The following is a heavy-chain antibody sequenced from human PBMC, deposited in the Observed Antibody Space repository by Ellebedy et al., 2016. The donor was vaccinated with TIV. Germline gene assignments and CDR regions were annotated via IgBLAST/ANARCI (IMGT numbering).Heavy chain of an antibody. CDR1: GFTFSNSW. Sequence: GESLKISXTASGFTFSNSWMSWVRQAPGRGPEWVANINQDGSETNYADSVKGRFTISRDNAKNSLYLQMNSLRAEDTAVYYCAKSTGRDAFDIWGQGTMVTVSS. CDR2: INQDGSET. J-gene: IGHJ3*02. V-gene: IGHV3-7*01. D-gene: IGHD4-11*01. CDR3: AKSTGRDAFDI.